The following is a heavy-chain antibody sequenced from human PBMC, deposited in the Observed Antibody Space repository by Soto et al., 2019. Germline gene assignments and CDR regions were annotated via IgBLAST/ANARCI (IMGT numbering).Heavy chain of an antibody. CDR3: ARGPTLLRPLDYYGMDV. CDR1: GGSISSSNW. V-gene: IGHV4-4*02. Sequence: SETLSLTCAVSGGSISSSNWWSWVRQPPGKGLEWIGEIYHSGSTNYNPSLKSRVTISVDKSKNQFSLKLSSVTAADTAVYYCARGPTLLRPLDYYGMDVWGQGTTVTVSS. CDR2: IYHSGST. D-gene: IGHD4-17*01. J-gene: IGHJ6*02.